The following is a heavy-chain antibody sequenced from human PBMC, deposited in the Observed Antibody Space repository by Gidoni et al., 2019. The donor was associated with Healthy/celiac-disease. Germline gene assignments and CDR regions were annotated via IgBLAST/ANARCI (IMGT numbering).Heavy chain of an antibody. J-gene: IGHJ4*02. D-gene: IGHD1-26*01. CDR2: IYHSGST. CDR1: GGSISSSNW. V-gene: IGHV4-4*02. CDR3: ESGPEVGATDY. Sequence: QFQLHASGPGLVNPSWTLSLTCAVSGGSISSSNWWSWVRQPPGKGLEWIGEIYHSGSTNYNPALKSRVTISVDKSKKQFSLKLSSVTAADTAVYYCESGPEVGATDYWGQGTLDTVSS.